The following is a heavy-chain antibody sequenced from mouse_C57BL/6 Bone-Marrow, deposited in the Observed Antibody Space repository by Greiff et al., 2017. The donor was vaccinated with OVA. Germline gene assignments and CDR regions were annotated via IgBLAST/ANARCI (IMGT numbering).Heavy chain of an antibody. CDR1: GYTFTSYW. Sequence: VQLQQPGAELVMPGASVKLSCKASGYTFTSYWMHWVKQRPGQGLEWIGEIDPSDSYTNYNQKFKGKSTLTVDKSSSTAYMQLSSLTSEDSAVYYCARKGYGSSTAWFAYWGKGTLVTVSA. D-gene: IGHD1-1*01. V-gene: IGHV1-69*01. J-gene: IGHJ3*01. CDR2: IDPSDSYT. CDR3: ARKGYGSSTAWFAY.